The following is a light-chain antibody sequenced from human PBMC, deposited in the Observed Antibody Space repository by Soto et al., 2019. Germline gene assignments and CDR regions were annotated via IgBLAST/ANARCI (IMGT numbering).Light chain of an antibody. J-gene: IGLJ1*01. CDR2: GNT. Sequence: QSVLTQPPSVSGAPGQRVTISCTGSSSNIGAGYDVHWYQQLPGTAPKLLIYGNTNRPSGVPDRFSGSKSGSSASLAITGLHAEDEADYYCQSYDSSLSSYVFGTGTNLTVL. CDR3: QSYDSSLSSYV. V-gene: IGLV1-40*01. CDR1: SSNIGAGYD.